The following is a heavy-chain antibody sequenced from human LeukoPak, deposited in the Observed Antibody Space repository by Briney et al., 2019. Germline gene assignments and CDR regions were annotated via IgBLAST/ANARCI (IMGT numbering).Heavy chain of an antibody. D-gene: IGHD3-16*01. CDR1: GGSISSSSYY. V-gene: IGHV4-39*02. CDR3: ARDRVGGSSYYYYYYYMDV. J-gene: IGHJ6*03. CDR2: IYYSGST. Sequence: SETLSLTCTVSGGSISSSSYYGGWIRQPPGKGLEWIGSIYYSGSTYYNPSLKSRVTISVDTSKNQFSLKLSSVTAADTAVYYCARDRVGGSSYYYYYYYMDVWGKGTTVTVSS.